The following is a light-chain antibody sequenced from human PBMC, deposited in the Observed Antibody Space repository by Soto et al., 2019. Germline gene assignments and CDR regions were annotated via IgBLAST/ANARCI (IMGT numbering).Light chain of an antibody. CDR2: EVS. Sequence: QSALTQPASVSGSPGQSITISCTGTSNDVGGYNFVSWYQQHPGKAPKDMISEVSNRPSGVSIRFSGSKSGNTASLTISGLQAEDEADYYCTSHRKNSPLPYVFGTGTKLTVL. CDR1: SNDVGGYNF. V-gene: IGLV2-14*01. CDR3: TSHRKNSPLPYV. J-gene: IGLJ1*01.